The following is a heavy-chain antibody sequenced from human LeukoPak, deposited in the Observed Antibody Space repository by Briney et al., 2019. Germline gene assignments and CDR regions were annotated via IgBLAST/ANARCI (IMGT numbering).Heavy chain of an antibody. CDR3: AKGPGITIFGVVMFDY. CDR2: ISGSGGST. Sequence: GGSLRLSCAASGFTFSSYAMSWVRQAPGKGLEWVSAISGSGGSTYYADSVKGRFTISRDNSKSTLYLQMNSLRAEDTDVYYCAKGPGITIFGVVMFDYWGQGTLVTVSS. V-gene: IGHV3-23*01. CDR1: GFTFSSYA. D-gene: IGHD3-3*01. J-gene: IGHJ4*02.